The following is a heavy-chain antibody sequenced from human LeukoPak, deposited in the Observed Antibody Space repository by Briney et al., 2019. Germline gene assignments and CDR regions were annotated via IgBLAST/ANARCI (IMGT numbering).Heavy chain of an antibody. CDR1: GFTFSSYG. D-gene: IGHD3-22*01. V-gene: IGHV3-30*02. CDR3: AKDHYDSSGYYEKYFDY. CDR2: VRYDGSNK. Sequence: PGGSLRLSCAASGFTFSSYGMHWVRQAPGKGLEWVAFVRYDGSNKYYADSVKGRFTISRDNSKNTLYLQMNSLRAEDAAVYYCAKDHYDSSGYYEKYFDYWGQGTLVTAPS. J-gene: IGHJ4*02.